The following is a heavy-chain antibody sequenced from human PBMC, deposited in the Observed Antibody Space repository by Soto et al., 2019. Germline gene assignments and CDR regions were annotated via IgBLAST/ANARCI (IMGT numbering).Heavy chain of an antibody. V-gene: IGHV3-30-3*01. CDR2: ISYDGNKK. CDR3: ARLFGGYSDSSASNPFDI. D-gene: IGHD3-16*01. J-gene: IGHJ3*02. CDR1: GFTFTRFA. Sequence: QAQLEESGGGVVQPGRSLTLSCAASGFTFTRFAIHWVRQAPGKGLEWVAFISYDGNKKKSADSVKGRFTISRDNSRNTVYLHMSSLRTEDTAVYSCARLFGGYSDSSASNPFDIWGQGTRVIVSS.